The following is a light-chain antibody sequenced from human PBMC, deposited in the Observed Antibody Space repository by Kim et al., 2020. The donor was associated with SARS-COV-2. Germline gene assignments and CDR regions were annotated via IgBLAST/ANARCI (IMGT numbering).Light chain of an antibody. V-gene: IGLV6-57*01. CDR1: SGNIANNY. CDR3: QSYDRGKWV. Sequence: NFMLTQPHSVSESPGKTVTISCTRSSGNIANNYVQWYQQRPGSSPTTVIYEHNRRPSGVPDRFSGSIDSSSNSASLTISGLKTEDDADYYCQSYDRGKWVFGGGTKLTVL. CDR2: EHN. J-gene: IGLJ3*02.